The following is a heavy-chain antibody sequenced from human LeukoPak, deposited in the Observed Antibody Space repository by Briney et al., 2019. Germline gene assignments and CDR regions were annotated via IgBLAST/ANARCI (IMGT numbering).Heavy chain of an antibody. CDR1: GYTFTSYG. CDR3: ARGGPLGGYYPGYYFDY. CDR2: ISAYNGNT. D-gene: IGHD3-10*01. V-gene: IGHV1-18*04. J-gene: IGHJ4*02. Sequence: ASVKVSCKASGYTFTSYGISWVRQAPGQGLEWMGWISAYNGNTNYEQKLQGRVTMTTDTSTSTAYMELRSLRSDDTAVYYCARGGPLGGYYPGYYFDYWGQGTLVTVSS.